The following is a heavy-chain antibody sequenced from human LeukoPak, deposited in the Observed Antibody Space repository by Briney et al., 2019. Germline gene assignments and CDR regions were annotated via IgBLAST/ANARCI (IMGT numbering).Heavy chain of an antibody. CDR1: GGSISSSSYY. V-gene: IGHV4-39*01. CDR3: ARPLYDSSGYCYHFDY. D-gene: IGHD3-22*01. CDR2: IYYSGST. Sequence: SETLSLTCTVSGGSISSSSYYWGWIRQPPGKGLEWIGSIYYSGSTYYNPSLKSRVTISVDTSKNQFSLKLSSVTAADTAVYYCARPLYDSSGYCYHFDYWGQGTLVTVSS. J-gene: IGHJ4*02.